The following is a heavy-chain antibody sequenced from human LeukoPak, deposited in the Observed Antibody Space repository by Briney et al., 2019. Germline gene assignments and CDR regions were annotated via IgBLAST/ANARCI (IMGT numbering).Heavy chain of an antibody. D-gene: IGHD3/OR15-3a*01. Sequence: GGSLRLSCAVSGFRVSDYYMSWDRQAPGKGLEWVGLIRDSGEAFYADFARGRYAISRDESENTLYLQMNSLRVEDTAVYFCARDRAANQDWVEFDPWGQGTPVIVSS. CDR2: IRDSGEA. CDR1: GFRVSDYY. CDR3: ARDRAANQDWVEFDP. V-gene: IGHV3-66*03. J-gene: IGHJ5*02.